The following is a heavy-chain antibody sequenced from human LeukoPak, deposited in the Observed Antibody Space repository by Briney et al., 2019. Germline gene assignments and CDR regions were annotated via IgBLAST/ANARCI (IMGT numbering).Heavy chain of an antibody. CDR1: GGSISSSDYY. Sequence: SETLSLTCTISGGSISSSDYYWGWIRQPPGKGLEWIGSMYYSGSTNYNPSLKSRVTVSVDTSKNQFSLKLTSVTAADTAVYYCAKDLSRWFGELTPSFGYWGQGTLVTVSS. J-gene: IGHJ4*02. CDR2: MYYSGST. CDR3: AKDLSRWFGELTPSFGY. D-gene: IGHD3-10*01. V-gene: IGHV4-39*02.